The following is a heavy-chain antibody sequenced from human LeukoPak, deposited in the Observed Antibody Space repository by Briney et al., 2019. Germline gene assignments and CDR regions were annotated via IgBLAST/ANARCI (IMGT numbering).Heavy chain of an antibody. CDR1: GYTFTSYY. V-gene: IGHV1-46*01. Sequence: ASVKVSCKASGYTFTSYYMHWVRQAPGQGLEWMGIINPSGGSTSYAQKFQGRVTMTRDTSTSTVYMELSSLRSEDTAVYYCARDRRTQEYSSSWYRPEYYFDYWGQGTLVTVSS. J-gene: IGHJ4*02. D-gene: IGHD6-13*01. CDR3: ARDRRTQEYSSSWYRPEYYFDY. CDR2: INPSGGST.